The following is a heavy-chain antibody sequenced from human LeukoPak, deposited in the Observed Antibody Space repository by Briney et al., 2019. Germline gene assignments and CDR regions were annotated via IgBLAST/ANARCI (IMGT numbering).Heavy chain of an antibody. V-gene: IGHV3-23*01. J-gene: IGHJ5*02. Sequence: GGSLRLSCAASGFTFSSYAMSWVRQAPGKGLEWVSTISDFGDDTYYADSLKGRFTISRDNSKNTLHLQMNSLGADDTAVYYCAKGGYYYDRSGLDPWGQGTLVTVSS. D-gene: IGHD3-22*01. CDR2: ISDFGDDT. CDR1: GFTFSSYA. CDR3: AKGGYYYDRSGLDP.